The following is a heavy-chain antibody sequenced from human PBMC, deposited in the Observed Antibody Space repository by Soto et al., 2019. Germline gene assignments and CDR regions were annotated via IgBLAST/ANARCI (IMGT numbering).Heavy chain of an antibody. Sequence: EVQLVESGGGLVQPGGSLRLSCAASGFTFSSYWMHWVRQAPGKGLVWVSRINSDGSSTSHADSVKGRFTISRDNAKNTLYLQMNSLRAEDTAVYYCASQYSSGWNNRVDYWGQGTLVTVSS. V-gene: IGHV3-74*01. D-gene: IGHD6-19*01. J-gene: IGHJ4*02. CDR2: INSDGSST. CDR3: ASQYSSGWNNRVDY. CDR1: GFTFSSYW.